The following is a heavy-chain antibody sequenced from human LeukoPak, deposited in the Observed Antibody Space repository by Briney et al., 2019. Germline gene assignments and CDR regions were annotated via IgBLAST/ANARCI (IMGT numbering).Heavy chain of an antibody. CDR2: INHSGST. Sequence: SETLSLTCAVYGGSFSGYYWSWIRQPPGKGLEWIGEINHSGSTNYNPSLKSRVTISVDTSKNQFSLKLSSVTAADTAVYYCARSDYGDSYYYYCYGMDVWGKGTSVTVSS. J-gene: IGHJ6*04. D-gene: IGHD4-17*01. CDR3: ARSDYGDSYYYYCYGMDV. CDR1: GGSFSGYY. V-gene: IGHV4-34*01.